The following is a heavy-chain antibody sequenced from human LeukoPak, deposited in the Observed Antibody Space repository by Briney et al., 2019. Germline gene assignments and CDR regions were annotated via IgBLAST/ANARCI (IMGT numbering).Heavy chain of an antibody. V-gene: IGHV1-46*01. J-gene: IGHJ4*02. Sequence: ASVKVSCKASGYTFTSYYMHWVRQAPGQGLEWMGLINPTGGSTGYAQKFQGRVTMTRDMSTSTDYMELRSLRSDDTAVYYCARAGFIRPYYYDSSGYDDYWGQGTLVTVSS. CDR3: ARAGFIRPYYYDSSGYDDY. D-gene: IGHD3-22*01. CDR2: INPTGGST. CDR1: GYTFTSYY.